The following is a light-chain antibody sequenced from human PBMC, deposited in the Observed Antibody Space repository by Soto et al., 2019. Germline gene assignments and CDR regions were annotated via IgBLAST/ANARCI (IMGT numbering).Light chain of an antibody. CDR2: AAS. CDR3: QQSYSVTIT. V-gene: IGKV1-9*01. J-gene: IGKJ5*01. CDR1: KDIAIY. Sequence: IRLNHAPVSLYVSHKNRLTITFRASKDIAIYLAWYQQKPGEAPKLLIYAASTLYGWVPSRFSGSGSGTDFALTITSLQPGDYATYYCQQSYSVTITFAQGRRLEI.